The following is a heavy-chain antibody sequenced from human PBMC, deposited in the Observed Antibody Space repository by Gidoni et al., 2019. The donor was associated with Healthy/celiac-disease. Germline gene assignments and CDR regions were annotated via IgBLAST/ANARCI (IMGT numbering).Heavy chain of an antibody. D-gene: IGHD3-9*01. V-gene: IGHV4-39*01. J-gene: IGHJ4*02. CDR3: ARHSPFDWLLSGEIDY. Sequence: QLHLQESGPGLVKPSETLSLTCPVSGGSIRSSSYYWGWIRQPPGKGLEWIGSIYYSGSTYYNPSLKSRVTISVDTSKNQFSLKLSSVTAADTAVYYCARHSPFDWLLSGEIDYWGQGTLVTVSS. CDR1: GGSIRSSSYY. CDR2: IYYSGST.